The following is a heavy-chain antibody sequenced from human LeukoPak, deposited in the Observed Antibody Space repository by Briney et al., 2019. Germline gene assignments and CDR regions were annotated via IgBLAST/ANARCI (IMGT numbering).Heavy chain of an antibody. D-gene: IGHD2-21*01. CDR1: GFTFSSYG. CDR3: AKHIASAWGSDH. V-gene: IGHV3-23*01. J-gene: IGHJ4*02. CDR2: ISGGGDIT. Sequence: GGSLRLSCAVSGFTFSSYGMSWVRQAPGKGLEWVSAISGGGDITYYADSVKGRFTISRDNAKNTLYLQMSSLRAEDTALYYCAKHIASAWGSDHWGQGTLVTVSS.